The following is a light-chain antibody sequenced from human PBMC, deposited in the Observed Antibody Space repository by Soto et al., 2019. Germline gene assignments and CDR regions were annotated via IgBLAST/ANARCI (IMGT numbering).Light chain of an antibody. CDR3: QSYDSSLSGPVV. V-gene: IGLV1-40*01. J-gene: IGLJ2*01. Sequence: QSVLTQPPSVSGAPGQRVTISCTGSSSNIGAGYDVHWYQQLPGTAPKLLIYVNSNRPSGVPDRFSGSKSGTSASLAITGLQAEDEAGYYCQSYDSSLSGPVVFGGGTKLTVL. CDR2: VNS. CDR1: SSNIGAGYD.